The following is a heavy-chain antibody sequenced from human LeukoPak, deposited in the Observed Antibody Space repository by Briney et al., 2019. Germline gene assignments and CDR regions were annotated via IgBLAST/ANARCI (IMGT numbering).Heavy chain of an antibody. V-gene: IGHV4-34*01. CDR1: GGSFSGYY. J-gene: IGHJ3*02. Sequence: KPSETLSLTCAVYGGSFSGYYWSWIRQPPGKGLEWIGEINRSGSTNYNPSLKSRVTISVDTSKNQFSLKLSSVTAADTAVYYCASPIDTGAFAFDIWGQGTMVTVSS. D-gene: IGHD1-14*01. CDR3: ASPIDTGAFAFDI. CDR2: INRSGST.